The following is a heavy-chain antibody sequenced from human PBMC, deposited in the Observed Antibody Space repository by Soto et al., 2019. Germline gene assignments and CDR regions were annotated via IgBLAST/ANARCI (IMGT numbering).Heavy chain of an antibody. CDR2: LNPYSGAT. V-gene: IGHV1-2*02. D-gene: IGHD2-15*01. CDR3: ATARRGTVSLLAD. CDR1: GYPFSENH. Sequence: QVQLVQSGADVRKTGASVKVSCKASGYPFSENHIHWVRQAPGQGLEWMGWLNPYSGATKYAPKFQGRVTMTRDTYISTSYMEVNGLKSDDTAFYYCATARRGTVSLLADWGQGTLVTVSS. J-gene: IGHJ4*01.